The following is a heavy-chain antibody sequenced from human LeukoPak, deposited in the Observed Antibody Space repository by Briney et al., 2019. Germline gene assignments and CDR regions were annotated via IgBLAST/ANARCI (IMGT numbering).Heavy chain of an antibody. D-gene: IGHD3-9*01. CDR2: INLGGDT. J-gene: IGHJ6*03. CDR1: GGSFSGYY. V-gene: IGHV4-34*01. Sequence: SETLSLTCAVSGGSFSGYYWTWFRQPPGKGLEWIGEINLGGDTNYNATLRSRVIISADMSKNQFSLKLTSVTAADTAVYYCARPFYYDILTGGHCYKDVWGKGTTVTVSS. CDR3: ARPFYYDILTGGHCYKDV.